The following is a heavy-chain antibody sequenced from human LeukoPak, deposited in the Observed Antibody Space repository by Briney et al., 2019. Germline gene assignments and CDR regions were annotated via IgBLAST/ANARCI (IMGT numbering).Heavy chain of an antibody. Sequence: GGSLRLSCAASGFTFSSYAMHWVRQAPGKGLEWVAVISYDGSNKYYADSAKGRFTISRDNSKNTLYLQMNSLRAEDTAVYYCARDSSTRELPSYFDYWGQGTLVTVSS. D-gene: IGHD1-26*01. J-gene: IGHJ4*02. CDR2: ISYDGSNK. CDR3: ARDSSTRELPSYFDY. V-gene: IGHV3-30*04. CDR1: GFTFSSYA.